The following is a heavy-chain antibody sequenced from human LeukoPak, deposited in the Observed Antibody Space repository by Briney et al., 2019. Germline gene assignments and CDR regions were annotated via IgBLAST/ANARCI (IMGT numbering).Heavy chain of an antibody. J-gene: IGHJ3*02. Sequence: PSETLSLTCTVSGGSISSYYWSWIRQPPGKGLEWIGYIYYSGSTNYNPSLKSRVTISVDTSKNQFSLKLSSVTAADTAGYYCARHVDWVNYYDVFDIWGQGTMVTVSS. CDR1: GGSISSYY. CDR2: IYYSGST. D-gene: IGHD3-10*01. CDR3: ARHVDWVNYYDVFDI. V-gene: IGHV4-59*08.